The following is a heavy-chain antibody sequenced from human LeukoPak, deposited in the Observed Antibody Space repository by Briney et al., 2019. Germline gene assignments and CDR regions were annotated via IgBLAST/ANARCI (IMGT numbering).Heavy chain of an antibody. Sequence: GGSLRLSCAASGFTFSGYSMNWVRQAPGKGLEWVSSISSSSSYIYYADSVKGRFTISRDNAKNSLYLQMNSLRAEDTAVYYCARMHYDSSGYGIDYWGQGTLVTVSS. CDR3: ARMHYDSSGYGIDY. CDR2: ISSSSSYI. V-gene: IGHV3-21*01. J-gene: IGHJ4*02. D-gene: IGHD3-22*01. CDR1: GFTFSGYS.